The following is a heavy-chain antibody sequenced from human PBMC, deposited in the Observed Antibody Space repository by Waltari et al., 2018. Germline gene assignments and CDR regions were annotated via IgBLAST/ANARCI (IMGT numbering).Heavy chain of an antibody. CDR2: RRADGNYQ. Sequence: QVQLVESGGGVVQPGGSLRLSCAASGFTFIGYGMHWVRQAPGWGAEGGTFRRADGNYQSYVDSVKGRFTISRDTSKNTLYLQMNSLRVEDTAVYYCVKDPGRGGTNDYWGQGTLVTVSS. V-gene: IGHV3-30*02. J-gene: IGHJ4*02. D-gene: IGHD3-16*01. CDR3: VKDPGRGGTNDY. CDR1: GFTFIGYG.